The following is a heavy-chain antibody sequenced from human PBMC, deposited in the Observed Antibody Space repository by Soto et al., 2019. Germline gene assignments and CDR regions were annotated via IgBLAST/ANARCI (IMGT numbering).Heavy chain of an antibody. Sequence: SVKVCCKASGGTFSSYAISWVRQAPGQGLEWMGGIIPIFGTANYAQKFQGRVTITADESTSTAYMELSRLRSEDTAVYYCASHDSSGYYQDYWGQGTLVTVSS. CDR3: ASHDSSGYYQDY. D-gene: IGHD3-22*01. J-gene: IGHJ4*02. V-gene: IGHV1-69*13. CDR1: GGTFSSYA. CDR2: IIPIFGTA.